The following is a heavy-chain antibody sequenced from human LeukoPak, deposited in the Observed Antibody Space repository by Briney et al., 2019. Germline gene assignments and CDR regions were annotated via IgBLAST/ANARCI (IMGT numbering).Heavy chain of an antibody. V-gene: IGHV3-30-3*01. CDR2: ISSDVTTE. J-gene: IGHJ4*02. D-gene: IGHD3-10*01. Sequence: GGSLRLSWAGAGFTFVSYAVHWVRQAAGRRLEWVAFISSDVTTEHYRDSVEGRFTPSRDNSKNKVPLQMHSLGTEDTAVYYCARGRDSGSFIIDYWGQGTLVTVSS. CDR3: ARGRDSGSFIIDY. CDR1: GFTFVSYA.